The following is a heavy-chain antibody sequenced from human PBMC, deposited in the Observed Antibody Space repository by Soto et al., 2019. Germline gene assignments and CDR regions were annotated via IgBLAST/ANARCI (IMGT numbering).Heavy chain of an antibody. CDR3: ATMIYGDRPDY. J-gene: IGHJ4*02. V-gene: IGHV1-46*01. CDR1: GYTFTSYY. D-gene: IGHD3-22*01. Sequence: QVQLVQSGAEVKKPGASVKVSCKASGYTFTSYYMHWVRQAPGQGLEWMGIINPCGGSTSYAQKFQGRVTMTRDTSTRTVYMELSSLRSEDTAVYYCATMIYGDRPDYWGQGTLVTVSS. CDR2: INPCGGST.